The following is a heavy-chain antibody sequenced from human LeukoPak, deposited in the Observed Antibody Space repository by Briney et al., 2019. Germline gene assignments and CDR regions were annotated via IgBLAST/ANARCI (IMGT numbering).Heavy chain of an antibody. J-gene: IGHJ4*02. CDR1: GYTLTGYY. Sequence: ASVKVSCKASGYTLTGYYLHWVRQAPGQGLEWMGWINPNTGATHSAQKFQGRITMTRDTSISTAYMDLSRLRSDDTAVYYCARDRVGSGWPRPYYFEVWGQGTLVSVSS. CDR3: ARDRVGSGWPRPYYFEV. V-gene: IGHV1-2*02. D-gene: IGHD6-19*01. CDR2: INPNTGAT.